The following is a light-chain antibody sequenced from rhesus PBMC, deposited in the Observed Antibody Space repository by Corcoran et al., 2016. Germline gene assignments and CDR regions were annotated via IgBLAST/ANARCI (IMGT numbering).Light chain of an antibody. J-gene: IGLJ1*01. CDR2: GVS. CDR3: CSYTTSSTYI. V-gene: IGLV2S7*01. CDR1: SSDFGGHNS. Sequence: QAAPTQPPSVSGSPGQSVTISCFGTSSDFGGHNSVSWYQQHPGKVPRLVMYGVSQRPSGVSDRFSGSKTGNTASLTISGLLDEDEADYHGCSYTTSSTYIFGGGTRLTVL.